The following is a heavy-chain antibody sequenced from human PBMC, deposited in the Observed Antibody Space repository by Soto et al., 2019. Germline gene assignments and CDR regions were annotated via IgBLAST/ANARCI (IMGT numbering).Heavy chain of an antibody. CDR1: DGSISNFY. D-gene: IGHD3-22*01. J-gene: IGHJ4*02. CDR3: ARAPMVLTRSYFDS. Sequence: QVHLRESGPGLVKPSETLSLSCTVSDGSISNFYWSWIRQPPGKGLEWIGYISSSGNTNYNPALKSRVSISVDTSKNQFSLNLTSVTAADTGVYYCARAPMVLTRSYFDSWGQGTTVTVSS. CDR2: ISSSGNT. V-gene: IGHV4-59*01.